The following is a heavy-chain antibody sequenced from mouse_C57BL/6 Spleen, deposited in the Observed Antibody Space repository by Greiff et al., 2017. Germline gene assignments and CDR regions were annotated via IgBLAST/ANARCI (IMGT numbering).Heavy chain of an antibody. CDR1: GYTFTSYW. J-gene: IGHJ4*01. Sequence: QVQLQQSGAELVMPGASVKLSCKASGYTFTSYWMHWVKQRPGQGLEWIGEIDPSDNYTNYNQKFKGKSTLTVDKSSSTAYMQRSGLTSEDSAVYYGARSESYYAMDYWGQGTSGTVSS. CDR2: IDPSDNYT. CDR3: ARSESYYAMDY. V-gene: IGHV1-69*01.